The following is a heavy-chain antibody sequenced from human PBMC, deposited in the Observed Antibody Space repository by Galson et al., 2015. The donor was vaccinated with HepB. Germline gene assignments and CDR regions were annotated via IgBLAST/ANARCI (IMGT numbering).Heavy chain of an antibody. CDR1: GYTLTELS. Sequence: SVKVSCKVSGYTLTELSMHWVRQAPGKGLEWMGGFDPEEGETIYAQKFQGRVTMTEDTSTDTAYMELSSLRSEDTAVYYCATRGRDNYGSSWYSFDYWGQGTLVTVSS. V-gene: IGHV1-24*01. CDR2: FDPEEGET. CDR3: ATRGRDNYGSSWYSFDY. J-gene: IGHJ4*02. D-gene: IGHD6-13*01.